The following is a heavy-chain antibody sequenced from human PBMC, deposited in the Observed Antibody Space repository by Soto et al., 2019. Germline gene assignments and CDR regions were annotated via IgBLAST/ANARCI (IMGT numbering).Heavy chain of an antibody. D-gene: IGHD5-12*01. J-gene: IGHJ5*02. CDR1: GYTCTSYD. V-gene: IGHV1-8*01. CDR3: ARSLRYSGYDLDVWFDP. CDR2: MNPNSGNT. Sequence: ASVKVSCKASGYTCTSYDINWVRQATGQGLEWMGWMNPNSGNTGYAQKFQGRVTMTRNTSISTAYMELSSLRSEDTAVYYCARSLRYSGYDLDVWFDPWGQGTLVTVSS.